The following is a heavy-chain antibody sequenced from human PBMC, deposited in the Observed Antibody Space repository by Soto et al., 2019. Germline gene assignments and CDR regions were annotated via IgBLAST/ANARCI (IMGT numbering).Heavy chain of an antibody. CDR2: IDTNNGRT. D-gene: IGHD1-1*01. CDR1: GSTFTGSS. J-gene: IGHJ4*02. Sequence: GASVKGSCKASGSTFTGSSIHWVRQAPGQNLQWLGWIDTNNGRTKYSQSFQGRVTITRDTSASTAYMELNSLKSEDTAVYYCARGHWTQTLADYYLDSWAQGTLVTVSS. CDR3: ARGHWTQTLADYYLDS. V-gene: IGHV1-3*04.